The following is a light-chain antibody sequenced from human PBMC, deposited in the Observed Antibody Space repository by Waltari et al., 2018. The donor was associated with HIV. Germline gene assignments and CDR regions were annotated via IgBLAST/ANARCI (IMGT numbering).Light chain of an antibody. CDR2: KAT. CDR3: HQYSNYLGS. J-gene: IGKJ1*01. CDR1: QNVGTW. Sequence: DIHMSQSPPTLTASVGDRVNITCRASQNVGTWLAWYQQKPGEAPKLLIHKATDVEDGVPSRFGGSSSGTEFTLTMDSLHPDDFATFYCHQYSNYLGSFGQGTKLELK. V-gene: IGKV1-5*03.